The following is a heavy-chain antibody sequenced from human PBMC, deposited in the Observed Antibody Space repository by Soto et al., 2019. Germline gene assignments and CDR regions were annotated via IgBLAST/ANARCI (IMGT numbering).Heavy chain of an antibody. J-gene: IGHJ4*02. Sequence: SETLSLTCTVSGGSISSSSYYWGWIRQPPGKGLEWIGSIYYSGSTYYNPSLKSRVTISVDTSKNQFSLKLSSVTAADTAVYYCARGYSYGYFDYWGQGTLVTVSS. CDR2: IYYSGST. V-gene: IGHV4-39*01. CDR1: GGSISSSSYY. CDR3: ARGYSYGYFDY. D-gene: IGHD5-18*01.